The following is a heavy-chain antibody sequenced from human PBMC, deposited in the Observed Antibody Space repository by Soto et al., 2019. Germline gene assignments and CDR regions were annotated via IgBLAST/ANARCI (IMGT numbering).Heavy chain of an antibody. CDR3: AKDMSADYYGSGSYYP. D-gene: IGHD3-10*01. J-gene: IGHJ4*02. V-gene: IGHV3-43*01. CDR1: GFTFDDYT. CDR2: ISWDGGST. Sequence: EVQLVESGGVVVQPGGSLRLSCAASGFTFDDYTMHWVRQAPGKGLEWVSLISWDGGSTYYADSVKGRFTISRDNSKNSLYLQMNSLRTEDTALYYCAKDMSADYYGSGSYYPWGQGTLVTVSS.